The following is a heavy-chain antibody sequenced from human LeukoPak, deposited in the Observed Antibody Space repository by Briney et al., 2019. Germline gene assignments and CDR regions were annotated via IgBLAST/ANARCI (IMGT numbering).Heavy chain of an antibody. CDR2: ISGSGDST. Sequence: GGSLRLSCAASGFTFTNYAVSWVRQAPGKGLEWVSAISGSGDSTYYADSVKGRFTISRDNSKNTLYLQMNSLRVEDTAVYYCARESERYGADYWGQGTLVTVSS. J-gene: IGHJ4*02. CDR3: ARESERYGADY. D-gene: IGHD4-17*01. CDR1: GFTFTNYA. V-gene: IGHV3-23*01.